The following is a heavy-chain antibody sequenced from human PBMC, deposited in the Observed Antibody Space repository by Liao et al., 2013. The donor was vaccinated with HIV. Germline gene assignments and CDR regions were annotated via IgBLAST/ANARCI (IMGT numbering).Heavy chain of an antibody. V-gene: IGHV4-59*11. CDR3: ARDQYYYDSSGHYFDF. CDR2: IYYRGST. Sequence: QVQLQESGPGLVKPSETLSLTCIISGGSISGHYWSWIRQPPGKGLEWIGYIYYRGSTNYNPSLKSRVTISVDTSKNQFSLKLSSVTAADTAVYYCARDQYYYDSSGHYFDFWGRGSLVTVSS. CDR1: GGSISGHY. D-gene: IGHD3-22*01. J-gene: IGHJ4*01.